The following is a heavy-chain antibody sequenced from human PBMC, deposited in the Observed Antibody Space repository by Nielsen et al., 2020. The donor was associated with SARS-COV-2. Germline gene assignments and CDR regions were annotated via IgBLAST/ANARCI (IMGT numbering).Heavy chain of an antibody. Sequence: GGSLRLSCAASGFTFSSLWMSWVRQVPGKGLEWVADIKPDGSEKVYVDSVKGRFTISRDNAKNSMSLQMNSLRAEDAAVYYCAKSDSSSWHSEFFPHWGQGTLVTVSS. CDR3: AKSDSSSWHSEFFPH. V-gene: IGHV3-7*03. CDR2: IKPDGSEK. J-gene: IGHJ1*01. D-gene: IGHD6-13*01. CDR1: GFTFSSLW.